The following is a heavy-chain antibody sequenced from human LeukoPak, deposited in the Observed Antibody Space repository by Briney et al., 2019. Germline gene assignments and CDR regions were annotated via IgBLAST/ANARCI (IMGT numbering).Heavy chain of an antibody. V-gene: IGHV3-74*01. J-gene: IGHJ3*02. CDR1: GFTFSRYR. CDR2: INSDGSRT. D-gene: IGHD6-19*01. Sequence: PGGSLRLSCAASGFTFSRYRMNWVRQAPGKWLVWASRINSDGSRTTYADSVKGRFTISRDNAKNTLYLQMNSLRTEDTAVYYCARPETQYSSGLDGFDIWGQGTMVTVSS. CDR3: ARPETQYSSGLDGFDI.